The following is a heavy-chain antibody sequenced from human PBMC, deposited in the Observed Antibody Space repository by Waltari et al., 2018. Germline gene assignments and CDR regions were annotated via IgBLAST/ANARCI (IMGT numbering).Heavy chain of an antibody. CDR2: IYYSGST. D-gene: IGHD3-10*01. J-gene: IGHJ5*02. Sequence: QVQLQESGPGLVKPSQTLSLTCTVSGGSISSGGYYWSWIRQHPGKGLEWIGYIYYSGSTYYNPSHKSRVTIAGDTSKNKISRKLSSVTAADTAVYYCARDRSTFTMVRGPLSWCDPWGQGTLVTVSS. CDR1: GGSISSGGYY. CDR3: ARDRSTFTMVRGPLSWCDP. V-gene: IGHV4-31*03.